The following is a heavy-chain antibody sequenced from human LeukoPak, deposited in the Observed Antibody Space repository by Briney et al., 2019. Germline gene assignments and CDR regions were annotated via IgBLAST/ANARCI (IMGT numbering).Heavy chain of an antibody. J-gene: IGHJ4*02. CDR1: GFTFSSYS. Sequence: GGSLRLSCAASGFTFSSYSMNWVRQAPGKGLEWVSSISSSSSYIYYADSVKGRFTISRDNAKNSLYLQMNSLRAEDTAVYYCTRESRDGTFDYWGQGTLVTVSS. CDR2: ISSSSSYI. D-gene: IGHD5-24*01. V-gene: IGHV3-21*01. CDR3: TRESRDGTFDY.